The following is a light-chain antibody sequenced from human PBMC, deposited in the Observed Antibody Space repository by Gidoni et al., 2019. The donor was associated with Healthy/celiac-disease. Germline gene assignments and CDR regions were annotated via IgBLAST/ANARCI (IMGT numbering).Light chain of an antibody. CDR1: QSISSY. Sequence: DIQMTQSPSSLSASVGDRFTITCRASQSISSYLNWYQQKPGKAHKLLIYAASSLQSGVPSRFSGSGSGTDLTLTISSLQPEDFATYYCQQSYSTPLTFGGGTKVELK. V-gene: IGKV1-39*01. CDR2: AAS. J-gene: IGKJ4*01. CDR3: QQSYSTPLT.